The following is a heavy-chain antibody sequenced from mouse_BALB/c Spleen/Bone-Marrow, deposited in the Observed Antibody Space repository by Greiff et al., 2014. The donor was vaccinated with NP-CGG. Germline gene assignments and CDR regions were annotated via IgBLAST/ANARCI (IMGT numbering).Heavy chain of an antibody. CDR2: IYPGNVNT. J-gene: IGHJ4*01. D-gene: IGHD2-3*01. V-gene: IGHV1S56*01. CDR1: GYTFTSYY. CDR3: AGLLRGDYAMDY. Sequence: VQLQQSGPELVKPGASVRISCKASGYTFTSYYIHWVKQRPGQGLEWIGWIYPGNVNTKHNEKFKGKATLTADKSSSTAYMQLSSLTSEGSAVYFCAGLLRGDYAMDYWGQGTPVTVSS.